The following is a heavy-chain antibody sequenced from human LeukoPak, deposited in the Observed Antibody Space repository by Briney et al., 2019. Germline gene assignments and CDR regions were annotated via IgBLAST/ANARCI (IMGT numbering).Heavy chain of an antibody. V-gene: IGHV3-21*01. J-gene: IGHJ4*02. CDR1: GFTFSSYS. CDR2: ITSKSSFI. Sequence: PGGSLRLSCATSGFTFSSYSTNWVRQAPGKGLEWVSSITSKSSFINYADSVKGRFTISRDNAKNSLYLQMNTLRAEDTAVYYCARLYSSSWYLDYWGQGTLVTVSS. D-gene: IGHD6-13*01. CDR3: ARLYSSSWYLDY.